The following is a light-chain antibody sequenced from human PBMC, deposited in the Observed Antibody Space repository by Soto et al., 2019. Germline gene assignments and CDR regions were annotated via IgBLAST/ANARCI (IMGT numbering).Light chain of an antibody. CDR1: SSNIGSKT. V-gene: IGLV1-44*01. J-gene: IGLJ1*01. CDR2: SNY. CDR3: SAWDASLNGYV. Sequence: QSVLTQPPSASGTPGQRVTISCSGSSSNIGSKTVNWYQQLPGTAHKLLIYSNYQRPSGVPDRFSVSKSGTSASLAISGLQSEDEADYYCSAWDASLNGYVFGTGTKLTVL.